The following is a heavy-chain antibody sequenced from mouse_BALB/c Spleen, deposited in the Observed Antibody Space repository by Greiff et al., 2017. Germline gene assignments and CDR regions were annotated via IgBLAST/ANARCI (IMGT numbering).Heavy chain of an antibody. J-gene: IGHJ4*01. Sequence: QVQLQQSGAELAKPGASVKMSCKASGYTFTSYWMHWVKQRPGQGLEWIGYINPSTGYTEYNQKFKGKATMTADKSSSTAYMQLSSLTSEDSAVYYCARSDGAMDDWGQGTTVTVSS. CDR2: INPSTGYT. CDR1: GYTFTSYW. CDR3: ARSDGAMDD. V-gene: IGHV1-7*01.